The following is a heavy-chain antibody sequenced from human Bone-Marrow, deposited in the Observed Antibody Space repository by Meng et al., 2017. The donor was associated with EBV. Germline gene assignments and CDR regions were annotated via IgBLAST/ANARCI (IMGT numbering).Heavy chain of an antibody. CDR2: ISSSSSYI. V-gene: IGHV3-21*01. CDR3: ARGEYSSSWSIDY. J-gene: IGHJ4*02. Sequence: EVQLVESGGGLVTPGGSLRLACAASGFIFSSYSMNWVRQAPGKGLEWVSSISSSSSYIYYADSVKGRFTISRDNAKNSLYLQMNSLRAEDTAVYYCARGEYSSSWSIDYWGQGTLVTVSS. D-gene: IGHD6-13*01. CDR1: GFIFSSYS.